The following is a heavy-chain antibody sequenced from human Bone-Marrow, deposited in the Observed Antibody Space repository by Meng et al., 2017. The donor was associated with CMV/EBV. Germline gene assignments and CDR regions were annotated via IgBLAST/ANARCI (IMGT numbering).Heavy chain of an antibody. CDR3: ARDEMVRGVMGYGMDV. CDR1: GFTFSSYT. V-gene: IGHV3-21*04. D-gene: IGHD3-10*01. CDR2: ISSSSSYI. J-gene: IGHJ6*02. Sequence: GESLKISCAASGFTFSSYTMNWVRQAPGKGLEWVSSISSSSSYIYYADSVKGRFTISRDNSKNTLYLQMNSLRAEDTAVYYCARDEMVRGVMGYGMDVWGQGTTVTVSS.